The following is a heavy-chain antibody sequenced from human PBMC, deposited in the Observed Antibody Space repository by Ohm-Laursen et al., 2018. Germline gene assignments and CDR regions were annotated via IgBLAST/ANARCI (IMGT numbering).Heavy chain of an antibody. J-gene: IGHJ6*02. CDR1: GGSVSSGFY. V-gene: IGHV4-61*01. D-gene: IGHD3-22*01. CDR2: IYYSGNT. CDR3: AREDYYDSSGYYYYYGMDV. Sequence: TLSLTCTVSGGSVSSGFYWSWIRQPPGKGLEWIGYIYYSGNTNYNPSLKSRVTMSVDTSKNQFSLKLSSVTAADTAVYYCAREDYYDSSGYYYYYGMDVWGQGTTVTVSS.